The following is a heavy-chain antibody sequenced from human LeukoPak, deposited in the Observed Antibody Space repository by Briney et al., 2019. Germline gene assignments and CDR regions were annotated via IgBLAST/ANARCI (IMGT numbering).Heavy chain of an antibody. CDR1: GFTFSSYA. Sequence: GGSLRLSCAASGFTFSSYAMSWVRQAPGKGLEWVSAISGSGGSTYYADSVKGRFTISRDNSKNTLYLQMNSLRAEDTGVYYCAKDPRTTVTRGGEDVWGQGTTVTVSS. D-gene: IGHD4-17*01. CDR2: ISGSGGST. CDR3: AKDPRTTVTRGGEDV. J-gene: IGHJ6*02. V-gene: IGHV3-23*01.